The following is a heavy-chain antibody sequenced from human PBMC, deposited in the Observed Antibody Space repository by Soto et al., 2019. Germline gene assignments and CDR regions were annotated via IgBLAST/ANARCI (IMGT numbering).Heavy chain of an antibody. CDR3: ARDMVRGLYPEYFQH. CDR1: GFTVSSNY. J-gene: IGHJ1*01. CDR2: IYSGGST. V-gene: IGHV3-66*01. Sequence: EVQLVESGGGLVQPGGSLRLSCAASGFTVSSNYMSWVRQAPGKGLEWVSVIYSGGSTYYADSVKGRFTISRDNSKNTLYLQMTRLRDEDTAVYYCARDMVRGLYPEYFQHWGQGTLVTVSS. D-gene: IGHD3-10*01.